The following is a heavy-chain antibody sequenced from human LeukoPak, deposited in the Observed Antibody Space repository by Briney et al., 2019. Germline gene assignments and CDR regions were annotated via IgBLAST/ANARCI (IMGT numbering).Heavy chain of an antibody. D-gene: IGHD3-3*01. CDR2: INHSGST. J-gene: IGHJ4*02. Sequence: PSETLSLTCAVYGGSFSGYYWSWIRQPPGKGLEWIGEINHSGSTNYNPSLKSRVTISVDTYKNQFSLKLSSVTAADTAVYYCARGGITIFGVVISPLDYWGQGTLVTVSS. V-gene: IGHV4-34*01. CDR3: ARGGITIFGVVISPLDY. CDR1: GGSFSGYY.